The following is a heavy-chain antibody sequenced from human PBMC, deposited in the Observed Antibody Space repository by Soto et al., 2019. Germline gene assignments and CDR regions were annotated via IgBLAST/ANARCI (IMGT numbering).Heavy chain of an antibody. V-gene: IGHV5-51*01. J-gene: IGHJ5*02. D-gene: IGHD3-10*01. Sequence: PGESLKIGCKGSGYSFTSDWIGWVRQMPGKGRGWMGIIYPGDSDTRYSPSFQGQVTISADKSISTAYLQWSSLKASDTAMYYCATAYYYSSGSYYSWFDPWGQGTLVTVSS. CDR3: ATAYYYSSGSYYSWFDP. CDR2: IYPGDSDT. CDR1: GYSFTSDW.